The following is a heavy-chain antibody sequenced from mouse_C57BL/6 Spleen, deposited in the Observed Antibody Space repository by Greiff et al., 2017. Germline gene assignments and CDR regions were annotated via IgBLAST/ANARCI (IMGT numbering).Heavy chain of an antibody. V-gene: IGHV1-53*01. Sequence: QRPGQGLEWIGNINPSNGGTNYNEKFKSKATLTVDKSSSTAYMQLSSLTSEDSAVYYCARGGYDGYYWFAYWGQGTLVTVSA. D-gene: IGHD2-3*01. CDR2: INPSNGGT. J-gene: IGHJ3*01. CDR3: ARGGYDGYYWFAY.